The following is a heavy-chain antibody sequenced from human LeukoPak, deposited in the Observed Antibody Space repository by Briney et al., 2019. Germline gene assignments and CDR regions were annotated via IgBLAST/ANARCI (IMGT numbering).Heavy chain of an antibody. CDR2: ISYDGSNK. CDR3: AKGKYYYDSSGYDY. D-gene: IGHD3-22*01. Sequence: GGSLRLSCAASGFTFSSYGMHWVRQAPGKGLEWVAVISYDGSNKYYADSVKGRFTISRDNSKNTLYLQMNSLRAEDTAVYYCAKGKYYYDSSGYDYWGQGTLVTVSS. J-gene: IGHJ4*02. V-gene: IGHV3-30*18. CDR1: GFTFSSYG.